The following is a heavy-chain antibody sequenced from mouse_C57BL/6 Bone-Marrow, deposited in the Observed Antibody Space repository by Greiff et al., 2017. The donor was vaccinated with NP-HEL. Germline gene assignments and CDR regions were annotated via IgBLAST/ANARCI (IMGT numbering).Heavy chain of an antibody. CDR1: GFSLTSYG. Sequence: VQLVESGPGLVQPSQSLSITCTVSGFSLTSYGVHWVRQSPGKGLEWLGVIWRGGSTDYNAAFMSRLSITTDNSKSHVFFKMNRLQADDTAIYCCAKETGTGEDYFDYWGQGTTLTVSS. J-gene: IGHJ2*01. V-gene: IGHV2-5*01. D-gene: IGHD4-1*01. CDR2: IWRGGST. CDR3: AKETGTGEDYFDY.